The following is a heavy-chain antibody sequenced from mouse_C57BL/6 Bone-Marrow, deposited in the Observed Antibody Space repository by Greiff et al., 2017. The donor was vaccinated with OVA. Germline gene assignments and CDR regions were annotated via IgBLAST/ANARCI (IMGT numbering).Heavy chain of an antibody. V-gene: IGHV10-1*01. J-gene: IGHJ1*03. CDR1: GFSFNTYA. CDR2: IRSKSNNYAT. CDR3: VRHGGNYWYFDV. D-gene: IGHD2-1*01. Sequence: DVHLVESGGGLVQPKGSLKLSCAASGFSFNTYAMNWVRQAPGKGLEWVARIRSKSNNYATYYADSVKDRFTISRDDSESMLYLQMNNLKTEDTAMYYCVRHGGNYWYFDVWGTGTTVTVSS.